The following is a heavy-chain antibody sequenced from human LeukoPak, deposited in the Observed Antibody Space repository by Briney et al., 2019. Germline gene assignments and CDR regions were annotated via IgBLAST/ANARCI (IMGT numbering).Heavy chain of an antibody. CDR3: ARRNGYSYGPIGY. J-gene: IGHJ4*02. CDR2: IYPGDSDT. D-gene: IGHD5-18*01. CDR1: GYSFTSHW. Sequence: GESLKISCKGSGYSFTSHWIGWVRQMPGKGLEWMRIIYPGDSDTRYSPSFQGQVTISADKSISTAYLQWSSLKASDTAMYYCARRNGYSYGPIGYWGQGTLVTVSS. V-gene: IGHV5-51*01.